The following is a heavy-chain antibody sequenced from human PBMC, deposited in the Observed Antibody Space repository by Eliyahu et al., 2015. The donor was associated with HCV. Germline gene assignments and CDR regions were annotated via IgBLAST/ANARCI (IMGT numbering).Heavy chain of an antibody. J-gene: IGHJ6*02. D-gene: IGHD3-9*01. Sequence: EVQLVESGGGLVQPGGSLRLSCAASGFTFXSFWMSWVRQAPGKGLEWVANIKQDGSEKYYVDSVKGRFTISRDNAKNSLYLQMNSLRAEDTAVYYCARDIYVAGFDYWSYYGMDVWGQGTTVTVSS. CDR3: ARDIYVAGFDYWSYYGMDV. CDR2: IKQDGSEK. CDR1: GFTFXSFW. V-gene: IGHV3-7*01.